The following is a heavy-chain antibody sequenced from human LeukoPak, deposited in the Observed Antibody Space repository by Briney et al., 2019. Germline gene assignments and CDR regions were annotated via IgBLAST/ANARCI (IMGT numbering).Heavy chain of an antibody. CDR3: ASISYSSSREFDY. J-gene: IGHJ4*02. CDR2: ISSSGSTI. Sequence: KPGGSLRLSCAASGFTFSDYYMSWIRQAPGKGLEWVSYISSSGSTIYYADSVKGRFTISSDNAKNSPYLQMNSLRAEDTAVYYCASISYSSSREFDYWGQGTLVTVSS. V-gene: IGHV3-11*04. CDR1: GFTFSDYY. D-gene: IGHD6-13*01.